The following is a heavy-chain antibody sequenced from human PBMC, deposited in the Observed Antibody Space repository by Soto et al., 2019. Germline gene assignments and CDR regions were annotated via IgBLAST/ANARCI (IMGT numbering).Heavy chain of an antibody. V-gene: IGHV4-59*02. J-gene: IGHJ3*02. CDR2: ISYSGST. CDR3: ARHDTYYYDSSGYYLGAFDI. CDR1: GGSVSGYF. Sequence: PSETLSLTCTVSGGSVSGYFWTWIRQPPGKGLEWIGYISYSGSTNYNSSLKSRVTMSIDTSKNQFSLRLTSVSAADTAVYYCARHDTYYYDSSGYYLGAFDIWGQGTIVSVSS. D-gene: IGHD3-22*01.